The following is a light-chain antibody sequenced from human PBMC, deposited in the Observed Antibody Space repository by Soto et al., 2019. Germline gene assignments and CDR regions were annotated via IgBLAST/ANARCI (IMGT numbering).Light chain of an antibody. CDR3: QSYDNTLSGVL. J-gene: IGLJ2*01. V-gene: IGLV1-40*01. CDR1: SSNIGAGYD. Sequence: QSVLTQPPSVSGAPGQRVTLSCTGSSSNIGAGYDVHWYQQLPGTAPKLLIYANTNRPSGVPDRFSGSMSDTSASLAIAGLQAEDEADYYCQSYDNTLSGVLFGGGAKVTVL. CDR2: ANT.